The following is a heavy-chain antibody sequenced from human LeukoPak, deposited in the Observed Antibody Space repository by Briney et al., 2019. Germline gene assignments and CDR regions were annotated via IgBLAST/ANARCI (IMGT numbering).Heavy chain of an antibody. D-gene: IGHD6-13*01. CDR2: INHSGST. CDR1: GGSFSGYY. J-gene: IGHJ4*02. CDR3: ARSPGYSSSWFLDSLNFDY. Sequence: PSETLSLTCAVYGGSFSGYYWSWIRQPPGKGLEWIGEINHSGSTNYNPSLKGRVTISVDTSKNQFSLELSSVTAADTAVYYCARSPGYSSSWFLDSLNFDYWGQGTLVTVSS. V-gene: IGHV4-34*01.